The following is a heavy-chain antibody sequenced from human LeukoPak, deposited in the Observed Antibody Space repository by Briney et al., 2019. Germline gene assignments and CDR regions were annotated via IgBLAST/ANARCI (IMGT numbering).Heavy chain of an antibody. J-gene: IGHJ4*01. Sequence: SETLSLTCTVSGGSVNSYYWSWIRQPPGKGLEWIGYIYYSGSTNYNPSLKSRVTISRDTSKNQFSLKLRSVTAADTAVYYCTSGGMVLGDYWGHGTLVTVSS. V-gene: IGHV4-59*02. CDR2: IYYSGST. CDR1: GGSVNSYY. CDR3: TSGGMVLGDY. D-gene: IGHD2-8*01.